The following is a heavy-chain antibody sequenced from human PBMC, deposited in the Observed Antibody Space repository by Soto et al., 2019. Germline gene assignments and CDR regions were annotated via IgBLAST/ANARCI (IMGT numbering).Heavy chain of an antibody. D-gene: IGHD2-15*01. CDR1: GGSISSGDHY. J-gene: IGHJ5*02. CDR2: IYYTGST. Sequence: QVQLQESGPGLVKPSQTLSLTCSVSGGSISSGDHYWTWIRQHPGEGLEWLGYIYYTGSTFYRPSLKRRLTMSIDTSKNQFSLKLSSVTAADTAVYFCARGMVAAASRGGWFDPWGQGTQVTVSS. CDR3: ARGMVAAASRGGWFDP. V-gene: IGHV4-31*03.